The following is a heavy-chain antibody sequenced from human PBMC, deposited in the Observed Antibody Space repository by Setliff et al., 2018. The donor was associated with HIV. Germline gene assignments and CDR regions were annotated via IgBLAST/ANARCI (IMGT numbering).Heavy chain of an antibody. CDR1: GASISSHNYY. J-gene: IGHJ4*02. Sequence: SETLSLTCTVSGASISSHNYYWGWIRQPPGKGLEWIASIRSSGDTYYNPSLQSRVIISVDTSNNQISLKLTSVTAADTAVYYCTIPASSLAPNWGRGTQVTVSS. CDR3: TIPASSLAPN. V-gene: IGHV4-39*01. CDR2: IRSSGDT.